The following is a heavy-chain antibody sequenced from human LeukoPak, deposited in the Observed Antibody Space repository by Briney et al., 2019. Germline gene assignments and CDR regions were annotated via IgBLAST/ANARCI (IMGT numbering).Heavy chain of an antibody. D-gene: IGHD6-13*01. CDR3: ARGSYSLGGFDY. CDR2: IRSDGSDT. CDR1: GFTFSSYW. J-gene: IGHJ4*02. V-gene: IGHV3-74*01. Sequence: GRSLRLFCAASGFTFSSYWMHWVRQASGKGLVWVSRIRSDGSDTNYADSVKGRFTISRDNAKNTLYLPMNSLRAEDTAVYYCARGSYSLGGFDYWGQGTLVTVSS.